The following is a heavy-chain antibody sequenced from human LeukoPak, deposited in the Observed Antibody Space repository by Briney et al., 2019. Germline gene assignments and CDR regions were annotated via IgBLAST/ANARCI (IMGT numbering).Heavy chain of an antibody. CDR1: GFTFSNAW. J-gene: IGHJ6*04. CDR3: TTLGYSGYEHV. V-gene: IGHV3-15*01. Sequence: GGSLRLSCAASGFTFSNAWMSWVRQAPGKGLEWVGRIKSKTDGGTTDYAAPVKGRFTIPRDDSKNTLYLQINSLKTEDTAVYYCTTLGYSGYEHVWGKGTTVTVSS. D-gene: IGHD5-12*01. CDR2: IKSKTDGGTT.